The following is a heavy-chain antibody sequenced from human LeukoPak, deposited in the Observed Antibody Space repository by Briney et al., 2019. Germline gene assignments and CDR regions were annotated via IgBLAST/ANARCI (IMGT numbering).Heavy chain of an antibody. J-gene: IGHJ5*02. CDR2: IYYSGST. V-gene: IGHV4-59*01. CDR1: GGSISSYY. Sequence: SETLSLTCTVSGGSISSYYWSWIRQPPGKGLEWIGYIYYSGSTNYNPSLKSRVTISVDTSKSQFSLKLSSVTAADTAVYYCARIAAAGTWFDPWGQGTLVTVSS. D-gene: IGHD6-13*01. CDR3: ARIAAAGTWFDP.